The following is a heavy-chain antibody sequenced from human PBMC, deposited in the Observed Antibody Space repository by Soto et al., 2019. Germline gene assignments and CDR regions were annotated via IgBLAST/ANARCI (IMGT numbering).Heavy chain of an antibody. D-gene: IGHD3-10*01. J-gene: IGHJ3*02. V-gene: IGHV1-18*01. CDR1: GYTFTRYG. Sequence: ASVKVSCKASGYTFTRYGISWVRQAPGQGLEWMGWISAYNGNTNYAQKLQGRVTMTTDASTSTAYMELRSLRSDDTAVYYCARDRITRYGSGSYSDRNDFDIWGEGTMVTVS. CDR2: ISAYNGNT. CDR3: ARDRITRYGSGSYSDRNDFDI.